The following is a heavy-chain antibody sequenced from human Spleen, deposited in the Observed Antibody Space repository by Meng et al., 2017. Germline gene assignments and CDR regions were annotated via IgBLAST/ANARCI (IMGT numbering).Heavy chain of an antibody. CDR2: INHSGST. CDR1: GGSVSGYY. V-gene: IGHV4-34*01. Sequence: QLEQWGAGLFRPSETLSLTWVVSGGSVSGYYWSWNRQPPGKGLGWIGEINHSGSTNYNPSLESRATISVDTSQNNLSLKLSSVTAADSAVYYCARGPTTMAHDFDYWGQGTLVTVSS. CDR3: ARGPTTMAHDFDY. D-gene: IGHD4-11*01. J-gene: IGHJ4*02.